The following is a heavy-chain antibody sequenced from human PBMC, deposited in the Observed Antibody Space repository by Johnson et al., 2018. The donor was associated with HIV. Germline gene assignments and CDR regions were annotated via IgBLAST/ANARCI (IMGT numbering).Heavy chain of an antibody. CDR2: ISSSGSTI. V-gene: IGHV3-11*04. Sequence: QVQLVESGGGLVKPGGSLRLSCAASGFTFSDYYMSWIRQAPGKGLEWVSYISSSGSTIYYADSVKGRFTISSENAKNSLYLQMNSLRAGDTAVYYCARDSYYDSSGYYSPPHDAFDIWGQGTMVTVSS. J-gene: IGHJ3*02. D-gene: IGHD3-22*01. CDR1: GFTFSDYY. CDR3: ARDSYYDSSGYYSPPHDAFDI.